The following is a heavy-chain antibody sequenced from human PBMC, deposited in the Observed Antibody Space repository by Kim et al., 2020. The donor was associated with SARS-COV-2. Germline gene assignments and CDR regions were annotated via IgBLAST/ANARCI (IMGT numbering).Heavy chain of an antibody. J-gene: IGHJ4*02. D-gene: IGHD3-22*01. Sequence: DSVKGRFTISRDNAKNSLYLQMNSLRAEDTALYYCARNQAYYYDSSGYGYWGQGTLVTVSS. CDR3: ARNQAYYYDSSGYGY. V-gene: IGHV3-21*01.